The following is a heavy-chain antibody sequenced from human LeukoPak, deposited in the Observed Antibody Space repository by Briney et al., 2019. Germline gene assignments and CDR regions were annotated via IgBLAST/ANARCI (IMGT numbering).Heavy chain of an antibody. Sequence: GGSLRLSCAASVFTFSSYGVHWVRQAPGKGLEWVAVIWYDGSNKYYADSVKGRFTISRDNSKTTLYLQMNSLRAEDTAVYYCARARDIVVVVAAYFDYWGQGTLVTVSS. CDR1: VFTFSSYG. V-gene: IGHV3-33*01. CDR3: ARARDIVVVVAAYFDY. J-gene: IGHJ4*02. D-gene: IGHD2-15*01. CDR2: IWYDGSNK.